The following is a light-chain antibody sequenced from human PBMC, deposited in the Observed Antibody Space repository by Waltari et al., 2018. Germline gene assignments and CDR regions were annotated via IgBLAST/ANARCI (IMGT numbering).Light chain of an antibody. J-gene: IGLJ3*02. CDR1: RSNIGSNY. CDR2: RNN. V-gene: IGLV1-47*01. CDR3: AAWDDSLSGRV. Sequence: QSVLTQPPSASGTPGQRVTISCSGSRSNIGSNYVYWYQQLPGTAPKLLIYRNNLRPSGVPDRFSGSKSGTSASLAISGLRSEDEADYYCAAWDDSLSGRVFGGGTKLTVL.